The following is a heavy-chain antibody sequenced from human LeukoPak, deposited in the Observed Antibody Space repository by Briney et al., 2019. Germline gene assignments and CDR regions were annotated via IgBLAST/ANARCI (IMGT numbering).Heavy chain of an antibody. CDR3: AKDRIAAAGIGIDY. V-gene: IGHV3-23*01. J-gene: IGHJ4*02. CDR2: ISASGGPA. Sequence: PGGSLRLSCAASGFTFGSYAMSWVRQAPGKGLEWVSAISASGGPADSPDSVKGRFTISRDNAKNSLYLQMNSLRAEDTAVYYCAKDRIAAAGIGIDYWGQGTLVTVSS. CDR1: GFTFGSYA. D-gene: IGHD6-13*01.